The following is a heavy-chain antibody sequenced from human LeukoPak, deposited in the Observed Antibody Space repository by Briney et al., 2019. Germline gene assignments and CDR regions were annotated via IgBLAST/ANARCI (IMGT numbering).Heavy chain of an antibody. CDR1: GYTFTGFY. D-gene: IGHD2-2*01. CDR3: ARGRWDCSSTSCYASDDYGDYGAFDI. Sequence: ASVKVSCKASGYTFTGFYMHWVRQAPGQGLEWMGWINPNSGGTNYAQKLQGRVTMTTDTSTSTAYMELRSLRSDDTAVYYCARGRWDCSSTSCYASDDYGDYGAFDIWGQGTMVTVSS. V-gene: IGHV1-2*02. J-gene: IGHJ3*02. CDR2: INPNSGGT.